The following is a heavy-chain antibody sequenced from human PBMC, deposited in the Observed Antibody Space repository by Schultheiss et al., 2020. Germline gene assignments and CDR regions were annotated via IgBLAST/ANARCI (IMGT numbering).Heavy chain of an antibody. D-gene: IGHD3-16*01. CDR3: ARLIDF. CDR1: GFTFSNAW. Sequence: GGSLRLSCAASGFTFSNAWMSWVRQAPGKGLEWVSYISSSGSTKYYADSVKGRFTISRDNAKNSLYLQMNSLRAEDTAVYYCARLIDFWGQGTLVTVSS. CDR2: ISSSGSTK. J-gene: IGHJ4*02. V-gene: IGHV3-11*04.